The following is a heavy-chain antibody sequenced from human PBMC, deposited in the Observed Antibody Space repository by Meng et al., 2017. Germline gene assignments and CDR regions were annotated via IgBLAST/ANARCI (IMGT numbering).Heavy chain of an antibody. CDR3: AKGLTAMVTNWFDP. J-gene: IGHJ5*02. CDR1: GFTFDDYA. D-gene: IGHD5-18*01. Sequence: VQVVESWVGVVQPGRALRLSWEASGFTFDDYAMHWVRQAPGKGLEWVSGISWNSGSIGYADSVKGRFTISRDNAKNSLYLQMNSLRAEDTALYYCAKGLTAMVTNWFDPWGQGTLVTASS. V-gene: IGHV3-9*01. CDR2: ISWNSGSI.